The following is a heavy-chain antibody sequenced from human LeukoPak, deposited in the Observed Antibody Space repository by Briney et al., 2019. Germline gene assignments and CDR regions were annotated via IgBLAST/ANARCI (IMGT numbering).Heavy chain of an antibody. J-gene: IGHJ6*03. CDR2: INTDGSST. Sequence: GGSLRLSCAASGFTFSSYWMHWVRQSPGKGLVWVSRINTDGSSTDYAHSVKGRFTISRDNAKNSLYLQMNSLRAEDTAVYYCAKGRGDYGDHYYMDVWGKGTTVTISS. CDR1: GFTFSSYW. V-gene: IGHV3-74*01. D-gene: IGHD4-17*01. CDR3: AKGRGDYGDHYYMDV.